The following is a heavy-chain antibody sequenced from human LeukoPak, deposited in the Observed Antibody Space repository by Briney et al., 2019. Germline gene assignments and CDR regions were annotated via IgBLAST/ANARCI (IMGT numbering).Heavy chain of an antibody. CDR2: IKQDGSEK. CDR3: ARSGSGSDWVY. CDR1: GFTFSSYW. J-gene: IGHJ4*02. D-gene: IGHD1-26*01. Sequence: GGSLRLSCVASGFTFSSYWMSWVRQAPGKGLEWVANIKQDGSEKYYVDSVKGRFTISRDNAKNSLYLQMNSLRAEDTAVYYCARSGSGSDWVYWGQGTLVTVSS. V-gene: IGHV3-7*01.